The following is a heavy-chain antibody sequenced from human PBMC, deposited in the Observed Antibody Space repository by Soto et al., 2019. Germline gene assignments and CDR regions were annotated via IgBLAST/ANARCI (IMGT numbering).Heavy chain of an antibody. Sequence: PGGSLRLSCAASGFTSSYYALHWVRRAPGKGLEWVSSISGIRDYIRYEDSVQGRFTISRDNAKTSLYLQMNSLTAEDTAVYYCAREGVHNYNEYYFDYWGQGTLVTVSS. CDR2: ISGIRDYI. CDR3: AREGVHNYNEYYFDY. CDR1: GFTSSYYA. J-gene: IGHJ4*02. V-gene: IGHV3-21*06. D-gene: IGHD3-22*01.